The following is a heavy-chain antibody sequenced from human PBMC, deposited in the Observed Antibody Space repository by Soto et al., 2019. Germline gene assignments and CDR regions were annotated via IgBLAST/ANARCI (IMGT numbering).Heavy chain of an antibody. CDR2: INPSGGST. D-gene: IGHD3-22*01. CDR1: GYTFTSYY. V-gene: IGHV1-46*01. J-gene: IGHJ3*02. Sequence: ASVKVSCKASGYTFTSYYMHWVRQAPGQGLEWMGIINPSGGSTSYAQKFQGRVTMTRDTSTSTVYMELSSLRSEDTAVYYCARESRGYYYDSSGYYPDAFDIWGQGTMVTVSS. CDR3: ARESRGYYYDSSGYYPDAFDI.